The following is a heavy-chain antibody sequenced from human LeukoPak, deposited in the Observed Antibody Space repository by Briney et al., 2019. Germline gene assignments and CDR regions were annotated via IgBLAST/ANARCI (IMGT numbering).Heavy chain of an antibody. D-gene: IGHD1-26*01. V-gene: IGHV3-7*01. Sequence: PGGSLRLSCAASGFTFRNYWMTWVRQAPGKGLEWVANIKDDGRQKYYVDSVKGRSAISRDNAKNSLALQMNSLRAEDTAVYYCARDDGRGWAHWGQGTLVTVSS. CDR2: IKDDGRQK. CDR1: GFTFRNYW. CDR3: ARDDGRGWAH. J-gene: IGHJ4*02.